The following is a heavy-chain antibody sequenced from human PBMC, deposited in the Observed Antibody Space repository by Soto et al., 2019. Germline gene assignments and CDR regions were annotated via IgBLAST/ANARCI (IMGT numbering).Heavy chain of an antibody. Sequence: ATLKVSCKASGYTFTIYGISWVRQAPGQGLEWMGWISAYSGNTNYAQKLQGRVTMTTDTSTSTAYMELRSLRSDDTAVYYCARDLSRFLEWSQPDAFDIWGQGTMVTVS. CDR3: ARDLSRFLEWSQPDAFDI. CDR1: GYTFTIYG. CDR2: ISAYSGNT. J-gene: IGHJ3*02. D-gene: IGHD3-3*01. V-gene: IGHV1-18*01.